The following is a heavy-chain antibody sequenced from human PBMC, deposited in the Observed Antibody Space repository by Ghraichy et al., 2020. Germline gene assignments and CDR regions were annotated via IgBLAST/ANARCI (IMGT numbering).Heavy chain of an antibody. Sequence: PETLSLTCTVSGGSLSSGSYYWSWIRQPPGKGLECIGYTHYAGNPNYSPSLKSRVTISVDTSRHQFSLNLISVTTTDTATYYCARWVRPNYSFDIWGQGTMVTVSS. V-gene: IGHV4-61*01. CDR2: THYAGNP. CDR1: GGSLSSGSYY. D-gene: IGHD3-10*01. J-gene: IGHJ3*02. CDR3: ARWVRPNYSFDI.